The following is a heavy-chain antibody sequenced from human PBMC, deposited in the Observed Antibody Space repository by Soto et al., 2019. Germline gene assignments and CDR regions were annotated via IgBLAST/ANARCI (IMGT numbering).Heavy chain of an antibody. CDR1: GFTFSDFY. J-gene: IGHJ4*02. D-gene: IGHD3-3*01. CDR2: ISNSGSTI. Sequence: QVQLVESGGGLVKPGGSLRLSCAASGFTFSDFYMSWIRQAPGKGLEWVSYISNSGSTIYYPDSVKGRFTSSRDNAKNSLYLQMNSLTAEDTAVYYCARSFWSCYYPPPHYFDYWGQGTLVTVSS. CDR3: ARSFWSCYYPPPHYFDY. V-gene: IGHV3-11*01.